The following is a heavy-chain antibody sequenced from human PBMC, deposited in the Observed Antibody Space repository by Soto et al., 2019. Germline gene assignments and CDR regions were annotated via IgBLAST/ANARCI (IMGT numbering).Heavy chain of an antibody. CDR3: ARGRYGDY. D-gene: IGHD1-1*01. CDR2: ISAHNGNT. CDR1: GYGFTTYG. V-gene: IGHV1-18*01. J-gene: IGHJ4*02. Sequence: QVHLVQSGAEVKKPGASVKVSCKGSGYGFTTYGITWVRQAPGQGLEWMAWISAHNGNTDYAQNLQARVTVTRDTSTSTAYMELRSLRSDDTAVYYCARGRYGDYWGQGALVTVSS.